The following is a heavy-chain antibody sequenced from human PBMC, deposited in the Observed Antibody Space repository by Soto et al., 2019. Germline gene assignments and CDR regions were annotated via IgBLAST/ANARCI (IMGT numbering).Heavy chain of an antibody. J-gene: IGHJ6*02. CDR3: AREGGIQLQDYYYYGMDV. V-gene: IGHV3-33*01. CDR2: IWYDGSNK. Sequence: QVQLVESGGGVVQPGRSLRLSCAASGFTFSSYGMHWVRQAPGKGLEWVAVIWYDGSNKYYADSVKGRFTISRDNSKNTLYLQMNSLRAEDTAVYYCAREGGIQLQDYYYYGMDVWGQGTTVTVSS. CDR1: GFTFSSYG. D-gene: IGHD5-18*01.